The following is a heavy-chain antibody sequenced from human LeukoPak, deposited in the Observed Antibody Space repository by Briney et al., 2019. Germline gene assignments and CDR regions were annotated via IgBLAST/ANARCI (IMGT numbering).Heavy chain of an antibody. CDR3: SRSHCSNTSCSDY. CDR2: IRSKANNYAT. CDR1: GFTFSGSA. D-gene: IGHD2-2*01. V-gene: IGHV3-73*01. J-gene: IGHJ4*02. Sequence: GGSLKLSCAASGFTFSGSAIFWVRQASGKGLEWVGRIRSKANNYATAYAASIKGRFTISRDDSKNTAYLQMNSLKIDDTAVYYCSRSHCSNTSCSDYWGQGTLVTVSS.